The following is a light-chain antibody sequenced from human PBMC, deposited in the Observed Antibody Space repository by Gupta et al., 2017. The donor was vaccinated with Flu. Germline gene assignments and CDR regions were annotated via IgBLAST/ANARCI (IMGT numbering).Light chain of an antibody. CDR2: DFS. Sequence: RSLMIYDFSPRPSGVPDRFSGSKSGNPASLTVSGLQAEEEADYYCHSYAGSNSWVFGGGTKLTVL. V-gene: IGLV2-8*01. CDR3: HSYAGSNSWV. J-gene: IGLJ3*02.